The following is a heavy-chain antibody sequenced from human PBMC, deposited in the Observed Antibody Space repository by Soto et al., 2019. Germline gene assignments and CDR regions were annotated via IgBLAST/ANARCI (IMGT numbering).Heavy chain of an antibody. CDR1: GLTFSSYG. V-gene: IGHV3-30*18. Sequence: QVQLVESGGGVVQPGRSLRLSCAASGLTFSSYGMHWVRQAPGKGLEWVAVISYDGSNKYYADSVKGRFTISRDNSKNTLYLQMNSLRAEDTDVYYCAKDLGYDYIWGSNFYYMDVWGKGTTVTVSS. CDR3: AKDLGYDYIWGSNFYYMDV. CDR2: ISYDGSNK. D-gene: IGHD3-16*01. J-gene: IGHJ6*03.